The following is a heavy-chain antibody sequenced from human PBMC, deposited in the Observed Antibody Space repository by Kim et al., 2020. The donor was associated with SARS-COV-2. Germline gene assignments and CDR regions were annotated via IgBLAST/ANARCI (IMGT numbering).Heavy chain of an antibody. Sequence: AISDSGHTTYYTDSVRGRFTISRDNSKSTLYLQMNSLRVEDTAIYYCTKNRWGQGTLVTVSS. J-gene: IGHJ4*02. CDR2: ISDSGHTT. CDR3: TKNR. V-gene: IGHV3-23*01.